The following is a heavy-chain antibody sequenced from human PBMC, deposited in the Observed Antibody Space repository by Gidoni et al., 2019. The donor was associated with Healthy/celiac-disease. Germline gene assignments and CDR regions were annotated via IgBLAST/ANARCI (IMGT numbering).Heavy chain of an antibody. CDR1: GGTFSSAA. D-gene: IGHD1-20*01. V-gene: IGHV1-69*01. CDR2: SSSIFGTA. CDR3: ARGPYNWNDAHDLFDY. J-gene: IGHJ4*02. Sequence: QVQLVQSGAEVKKPRASVKVSCRASGGTFSSAASSWVRQVPGQGLEWMGGSSSIFGTANYAQKFQGRVTITADESTSTAYMELSSLRSEDTAVYYCARGPYNWNDAHDLFDYWGQGTLVTVSS.